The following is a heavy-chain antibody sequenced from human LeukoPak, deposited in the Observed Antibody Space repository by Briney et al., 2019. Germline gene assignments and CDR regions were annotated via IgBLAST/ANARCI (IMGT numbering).Heavy chain of an antibody. V-gene: IGHV3-48*03. Sequence: GGTLSLSCAASGFTFSTYEMNWVRHPPGQGLDRVSIISIDGSVMHYADSVKGRFTISRDNAKNSLYLQMNGLRAEDTAGYYCARDTDCGFSRCYRWHSFDYWGQGTLVTVSS. CDR3: ARDTDCGFSRCYRWHSFDY. CDR2: ISIDGSVM. CDR1: GFTFSTYE. D-gene: IGHD2-21*01. J-gene: IGHJ4*02.